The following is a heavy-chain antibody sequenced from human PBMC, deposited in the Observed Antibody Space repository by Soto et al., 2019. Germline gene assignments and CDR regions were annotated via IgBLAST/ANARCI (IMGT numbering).Heavy chain of an antibody. CDR2: IKSKTDGGTT. J-gene: IGHJ6*02. CDR1: GFTFSNGW. Sequence: EVQLVESGGGLVKPGGSLRLSCAASGFTFSNGWMSWVRQAPGKGLDWVARIKSKTDGGTTDYAAPVKGRFTISRDDSKNTLYLQMNSLKDEDTAVYYCTTRGQQLELRRTDYYGMDVWGQRTTVTVSS. D-gene: IGHD1-7*01. CDR3: TTRGQQLELRRTDYYGMDV. V-gene: IGHV3-15*01.